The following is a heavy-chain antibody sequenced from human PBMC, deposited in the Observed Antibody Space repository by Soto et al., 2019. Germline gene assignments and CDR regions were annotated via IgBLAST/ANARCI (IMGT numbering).Heavy chain of an antibody. CDR2: IYRSGTT. D-gene: IGHD1-26*01. CDR3: ARTHSGSYYSVFNY. Sequence: SSETLSLTCAVSNFSISSGYYWGWIRQSPGKGLGWIASIYRSGTTSYNPSLKSRVTISVDPSRNQFSLMLTAVTAADTAVYYCARTHSGSYYSVFNYWGRGSLGTVSS. V-gene: IGHV4-38-2*01. CDR1: NFSISSGYY. J-gene: IGHJ4*02.